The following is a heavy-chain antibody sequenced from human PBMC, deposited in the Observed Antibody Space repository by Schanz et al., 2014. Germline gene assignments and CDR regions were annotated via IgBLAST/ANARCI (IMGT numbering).Heavy chain of an antibody. V-gene: IGHV3-64*04. CDR2: ISHDGYST. D-gene: IGHD3-22*01. Sequence: VQLVESGGGWVQPGGSLRLSCSASGFTFSTFAMHWVRQAPGKGLEYVSAISHDGYSTYYADSVKGRFTISRDNSKNTLYLQMNSLRAEDTAVYYCAKDRSWDYDSSGYCDYWGQGTLVTVSS. J-gene: IGHJ4*02. CDR3: AKDRSWDYDSSGYCDY. CDR1: GFTFSTFA.